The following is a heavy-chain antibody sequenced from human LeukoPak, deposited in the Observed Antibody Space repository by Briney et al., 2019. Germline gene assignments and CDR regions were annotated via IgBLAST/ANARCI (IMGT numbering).Heavy chain of an antibody. CDR2: INHSGST. D-gene: IGHD3-16*02. Sequence: SETLSLTCAVYGGSFSGYYWSWIRQPPGKGLEWIGEINHSGSTNYNPSLKSRVTISVDTSKNQFSLKLSSVTAADTAVYYCARGLFMITFGGVIVRHLRFDYWGQGTLVTVSS. J-gene: IGHJ4*02. CDR3: ARGLFMITFGGVIVRHLRFDY. CDR1: GGSFSGYY. V-gene: IGHV4-34*01.